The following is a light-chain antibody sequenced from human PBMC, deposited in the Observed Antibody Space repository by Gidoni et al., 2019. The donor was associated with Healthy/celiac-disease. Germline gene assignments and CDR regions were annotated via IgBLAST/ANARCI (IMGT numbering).Light chain of an antibody. V-gene: IGLV1-44*01. CDR2: SDD. CDR1: SSNIGSNT. Sequence: QSVLTQPPSASGTPGQWVAISCSGSSSNIGSNTVSWYPLLPGTAPKLLIYSDDQRPSGVPDRFSGSKSGTSASLAISGLQSEDEADYFCAAWDDSLNGPVFGGGTKLTVL. CDR3: AAWDDSLNGPV. J-gene: IGLJ2*01.